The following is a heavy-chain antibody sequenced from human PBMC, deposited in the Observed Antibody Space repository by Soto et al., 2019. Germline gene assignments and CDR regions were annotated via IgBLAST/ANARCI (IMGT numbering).Heavy chain of an antibody. CDR2: ISSSSSYI. CDR1: GFIFISFT. J-gene: IGHJ4*02. D-gene: IGHD4-17*01. CDR3: AGQPPSPTVTTSNY. Sequence: GGSLRLSCAASGFIFISFTMNWVRQAPGKGLEWVSSISSSSSYIYYADSVKGRFTISRDNAKNSLYLQMNSLRAEDTAVYYCAGQPPSPTVTTSNYWGQGTLVTVSS. V-gene: IGHV3-21*01.